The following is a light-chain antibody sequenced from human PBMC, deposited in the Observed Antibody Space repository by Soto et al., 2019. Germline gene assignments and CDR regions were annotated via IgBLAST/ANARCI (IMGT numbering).Light chain of an antibody. CDR1: SSDIGGVNY. V-gene: IGLV2-14*01. J-gene: IGLJ1*01. CDR2: EVS. CDR3: SSYTGGSPYV. Sequence: QSALTQPASVAGSPGQSITISCTGTSSDIGGVNYVSWYQQHPGKAPKLMIYEVSNRPSGVSNRFSGSKSGNTASLTISGLQAEDEADYYCSSYTGGSPYVFGTGTKVTVL.